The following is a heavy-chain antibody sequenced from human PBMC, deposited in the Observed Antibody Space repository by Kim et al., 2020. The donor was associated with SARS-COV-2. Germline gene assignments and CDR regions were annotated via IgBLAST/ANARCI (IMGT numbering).Heavy chain of an antibody. CDR1: GFTFGNSA. D-gene: IGHD3-16*01. CDR3: AKRGIYGNDAFDI. CDR2: ISSSGYST. V-gene: IGHV3-23*01. J-gene: IGHJ3*02. Sequence: GGSLRLSCVASGFTFGNSAMTWVRQAPGKGLEWVSHISSSGYSTYYADSVKGRFTISRDNSKNTLYLEMNNLRVEDTAVYYCAKRGIYGNDAFDIWGQGTWVTVSS.